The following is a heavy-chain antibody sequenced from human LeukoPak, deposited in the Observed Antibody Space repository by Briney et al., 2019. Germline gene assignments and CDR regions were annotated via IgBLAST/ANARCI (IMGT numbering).Heavy chain of an antibody. CDR2: MNPNSGNT. V-gene: IGHV1-8*03. D-gene: IGHD3-3*01. CDR3: ARVGITIFGVALDY. CDR1: GYTFTSYD. J-gene: IGHJ4*02. Sequence: ASVKVSCKASGYTFTSYDINWVRQATGQGLEWMGWMNPNSGNTGYAQKFQGRVTITRNTSISTAYMELSSLRSEGTAVYYCARVGITIFGVALDYWGQGTLVTVSS.